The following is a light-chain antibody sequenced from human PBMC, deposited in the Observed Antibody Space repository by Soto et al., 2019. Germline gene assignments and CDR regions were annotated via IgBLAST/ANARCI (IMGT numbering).Light chain of an antibody. Sequence: MPQAPSPLSASVGDSVTISCRASQNINAWLAWYQQKPGKAPKLLIYDVSTLDSGVPSRLSGSGSGTEFTLTISSLQPDDFATYYCQQYNSYSRTFGQGTKVDIK. CDR3: QQYNSYSRT. J-gene: IGKJ1*01. V-gene: IGKV1-5*01. CDR2: DVS. CDR1: QNINAW.